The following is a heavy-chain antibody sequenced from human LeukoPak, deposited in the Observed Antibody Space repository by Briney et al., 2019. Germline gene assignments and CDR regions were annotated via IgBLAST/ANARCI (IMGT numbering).Heavy chain of an antibody. CDR3: AKDRVGVPAAIHYYGMDV. Sequence: SETLSLTCSVSGDSSSSYYWSWIRQAAGKGLEWIGRMHGSGYSTYNPSLESRVSMSVDTSKNQLFLNLSSATAADTAVYFCAKDRVGVPAAIHYYGMDVWGQGTKVTVSS. V-gene: IGHV4-4*07. D-gene: IGHD2-2*01. J-gene: IGHJ6*02. CDR1: GDSSSSYY. CDR2: MHGSGYS.